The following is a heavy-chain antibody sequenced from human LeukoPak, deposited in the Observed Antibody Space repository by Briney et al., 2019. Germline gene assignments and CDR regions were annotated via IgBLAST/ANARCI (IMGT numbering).Heavy chain of an antibody. CDR1: GGSISSSSYY. V-gene: IGHV4-39*01. J-gene: IGHJ4*02. Sequence: PSETLSLTCTVSGGSISSSSYYWGWIRQPPGKGLEWIGSIYYSGSTYYNPSLKSRATISVDTSKNQFSLKLSSVTAADTAVYYCARPGAWFGELFPFDYWGQGTLVTVSS. CDR2: IYYSGST. CDR3: ARPGAWFGELFPFDY. D-gene: IGHD3-10*01.